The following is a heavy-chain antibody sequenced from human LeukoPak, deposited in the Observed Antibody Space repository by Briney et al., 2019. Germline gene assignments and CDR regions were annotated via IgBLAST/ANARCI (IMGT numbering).Heavy chain of an antibody. CDR1: GYTFTSYG. V-gene: IGHV1-69*04. D-gene: IGHD6-13*01. CDR2: IIPLLDKP. CDR3: TCTTAGGGRLAHF. J-gene: IGHJ4*02. Sequence: PLASVKVSCKASGYTFTSYGISWVRQAPGQGLEWMGRIIPLLDKPNYSRKFQGRVTITADKSTSTAYMELTSLTSEDTAIFYCTCTTAGGGRLAHFWGQGTLVTVSS.